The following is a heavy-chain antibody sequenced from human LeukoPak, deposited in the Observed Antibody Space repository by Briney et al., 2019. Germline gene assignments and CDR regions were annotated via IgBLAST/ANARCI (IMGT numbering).Heavy chain of an antibody. J-gene: IGHJ3*02. V-gene: IGHV3-64*01. D-gene: IGHD2-2*01. CDR2: ISSNGGST. CDR1: GFTFSSYA. Sequence: GGSLRLSCAASGFTFSSYAMHWVRQAPGKGLEYVSAISSNGGSTYYANSVKGRFTISRHNAKNSLYLQMNSLRAEDTAVYFCTRVGYCATTSCRTAFDIWGQGTMVTVSS. CDR3: TRVGYCATTSCRTAFDI.